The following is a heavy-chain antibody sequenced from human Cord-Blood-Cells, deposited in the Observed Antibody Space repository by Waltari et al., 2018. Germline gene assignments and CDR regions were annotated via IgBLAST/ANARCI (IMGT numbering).Heavy chain of an antibody. CDR3: AIDRITMVQGVMDY. Sequence: GFTFSSYGMHWVRQAPGKGLEWVAVIWYDGSNKYYADCVKGRLPISRVNSKNTLYLQMNSLRAEDTAVYYFAIDRITMVQGVMDYWGQGTLVNVSS. CDR2: IWYDGSNK. D-gene: IGHD3-10*01. CDR1: GFTFSSYG. J-gene: IGHJ4*02. V-gene: IGHV3-33*01.